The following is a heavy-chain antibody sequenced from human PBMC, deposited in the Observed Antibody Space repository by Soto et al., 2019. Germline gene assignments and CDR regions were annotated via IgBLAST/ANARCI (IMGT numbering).Heavy chain of an antibody. CDR3: ATSTLGAYYYGMDV. Sequence: ESGGGLVKPGGSLRLSCAASGFTFSSYTMNWVRQAPGKGLEWVSSISSSSSYIYYADSVKGRFTISRDNAKNSLYLQMNSLRAEDTAVYYCATSTLGAYYYGMDVWGQGTTVTVSS. V-gene: IGHV3-21*01. CDR2: ISSSSSYI. J-gene: IGHJ6*02. CDR1: GFTFSSYT.